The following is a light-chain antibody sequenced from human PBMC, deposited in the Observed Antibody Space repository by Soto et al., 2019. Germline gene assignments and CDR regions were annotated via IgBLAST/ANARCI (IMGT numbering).Light chain of an antibody. CDR2: AAS. Sequence: DIQKTQSPSSLPASVGDRVTITCRASQSISSYLNWYQQKPGKAPKLLIYAASSLQSGVPSRFSGSGSGTDFNLTISSLQPEDFATYYCQQSYSTPPVFGPGTKVDNK. J-gene: IGKJ3*01. CDR1: QSISSY. CDR3: QQSYSTPPV. V-gene: IGKV1-39*01.